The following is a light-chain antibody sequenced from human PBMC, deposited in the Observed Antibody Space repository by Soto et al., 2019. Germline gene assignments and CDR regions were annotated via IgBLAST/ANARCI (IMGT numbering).Light chain of an antibody. Sequence: QSVLTQPPSVSGAPGQRVTISCTGSSSNIGAGYDVHWYQQLPGTAPKLLIYGNSNRPSGVPDRFSGSKSGTSASLAITGLQAEDEADYYCQSFDSSLSGVLGGGTQVTVL. CDR1: SSNIGAGYD. CDR3: QSFDSSLSGV. CDR2: GNS. J-gene: IGLJ2*01. V-gene: IGLV1-40*01.